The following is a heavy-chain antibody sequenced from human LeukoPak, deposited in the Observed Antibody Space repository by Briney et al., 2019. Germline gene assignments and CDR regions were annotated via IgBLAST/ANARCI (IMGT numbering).Heavy chain of an antibody. J-gene: IGHJ4*02. CDR1: GFTVSSSY. CDR3: ARRGDGGGSFDY. D-gene: IGHD4-23*01. V-gene: IGHV3-53*01. CDR2: IYSGGTT. Sequence: GGSLRLSCAASGFTVSSSYMNWVRQAPGKGLEWVSLIYSGGTTYYADSVKGRFTISRDNSKNTLYLQMNSLRAEDTAVYYCARRGDGGGSFDYWGQGTLVTVSS.